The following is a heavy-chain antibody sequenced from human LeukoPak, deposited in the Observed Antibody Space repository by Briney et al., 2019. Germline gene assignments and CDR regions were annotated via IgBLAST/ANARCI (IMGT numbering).Heavy chain of an antibody. CDR2: ISGGTT. J-gene: IGHJ4*02. Sequence: GGSLRLSCAASVFTISTYGMSWVRQAPGKGLEWVSSISGGTTYYADSVKGRFTISRDNSKNTVSLQMNSLRAEDTAVYYCAKSVYHSGNYWGQGTLVTVSS. V-gene: IGHV3-23*01. D-gene: IGHD3-10*01. CDR1: VFTISTYG. CDR3: AKSVYHSGNY.